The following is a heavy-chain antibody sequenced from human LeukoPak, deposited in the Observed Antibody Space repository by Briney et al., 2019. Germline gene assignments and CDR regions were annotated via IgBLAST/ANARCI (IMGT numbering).Heavy chain of an antibody. Sequence: GGSLRLSCAASGFTFSSCVVGWVRQPPGKGLEWVSGITGDGGGAYYTDSVKGRFTISRDNSKNTLYLQMNSLRAEDTALYYCANARGASSSYFDLWGRGTLVTVSS. J-gene: IGHJ2*01. D-gene: IGHD6-6*01. V-gene: IGHV3-23*01. CDR3: ANARGASSSYFDL. CDR1: GFTFSSCV. CDR2: ITGDGGGA.